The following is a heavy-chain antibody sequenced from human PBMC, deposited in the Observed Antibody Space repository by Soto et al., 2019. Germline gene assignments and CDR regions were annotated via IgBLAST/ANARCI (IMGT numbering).Heavy chain of an antibody. Sequence: PGGSLRLSCAASGFTFSSYAMSWVRQAPGKGLEWVSTISDSGNNTYSVDSVKGRFTISRDNSKNTLYLQMNSLRAEDTAVYYCAKDHVATSYYYYGMDVWGQGTTVTVSS. J-gene: IGHJ6*02. CDR1: GFTFSSYA. V-gene: IGHV3-23*01. CDR2: ISDSGNNT. CDR3: AKDHVATSYYYYGMDV. D-gene: IGHD5-12*01.